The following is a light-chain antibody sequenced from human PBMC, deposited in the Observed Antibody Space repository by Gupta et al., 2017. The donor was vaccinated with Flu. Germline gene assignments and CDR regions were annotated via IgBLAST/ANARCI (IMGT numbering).Light chain of an antibody. CDR3: QQYGSSPYS. Sequence: VLTSPPATLSLSPGERATLSCEASQSVSSSYLAWYQQKPGLAPRPLIYEASSRASGIPDRFSGSGSGTDFTLTISRLEPEDFAVYYWQQYGSSPYSFGQGTKLEIK. CDR2: EAS. CDR1: QSVSSSY. V-gene: IGKV3D-20*01. J-gene: IGKJ2*03.